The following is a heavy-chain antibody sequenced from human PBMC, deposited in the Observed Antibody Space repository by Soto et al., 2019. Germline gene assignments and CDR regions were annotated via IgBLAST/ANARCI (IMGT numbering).Heavy chain of an antibody. CDR3: VLAGGSGTFWQGYYYGMDV. D-gene: IGHD3-10*01. J-gene: IGHJ6*02. Sequence: GESLKISCKGSGYSFTSYWISWVRQMPGKGLEWMGRINPSDSYTNYSPSFQGHVTISADKSISTAYLQWSSLKASDTAMYYCVLAGGSGTFWQGYYYGMDVWGQGTTVTVSS. CDR1: GYSFTSYW. V-gene: IGHV5-10-1*01. CDR2: INPSDSYT.